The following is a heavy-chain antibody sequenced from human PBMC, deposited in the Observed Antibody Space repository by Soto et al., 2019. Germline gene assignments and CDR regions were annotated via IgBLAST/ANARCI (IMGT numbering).Heavy chain of an antibody. V-gene: IGHV3-30*18. D-gene: IGHD3-22*01. Sequence: PGGSLRLSCAASGCTFSSYGMHWVRQAPGKGLEWVAVISYDGSNKYYADSVKGRFTISRDNSKNTLYLQMNSLRAEDTAVYYCAKGDYYDSSGYYKQKIDPPQFDYWGQGTLVTVSS. J-gene: IGHJ4*02. CDR1: GCTFSSYG. CDR3: AKGDYYDSSGYYKQKIDPPQFDY. CDR2: ISYDGSNK.